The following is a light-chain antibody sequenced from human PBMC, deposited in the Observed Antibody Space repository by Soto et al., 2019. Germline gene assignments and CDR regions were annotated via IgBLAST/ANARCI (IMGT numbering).Light chain of an antibody. CDR3: QQYNNWPQT. CDR1: QSLSSS. J-gene: IGKJ1*01. Sequence: ETVLTQSPATLSVSIGERATLSCRASQSLSSSLAWYQQKPGQAPRLLIYDASTRATGIPARFSGSGSGTDFTLTISGLQSEDFAVYYCQQYNNWPQTFGQGTKVDIK. CDR2: DAS. V-gene: IGKV3-15*01.